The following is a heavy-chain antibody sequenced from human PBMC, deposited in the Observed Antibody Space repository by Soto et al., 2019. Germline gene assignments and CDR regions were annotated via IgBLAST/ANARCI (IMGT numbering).Heavy chain of an antibody. CDR2: ISSSSSYK. CDR1: GFTFSSYT. Sequence: EVQLVESGGGLVKPGGSLRLSCAASGFTFSSYTMNWVRQAPGKGLEWVSSISSSSSYKYYADSVKGRFTIPRDNAKNSLYLQINSLRVEDTAVYYCARGYSSGDYWGQGSLVTLSS. J-gene: IGHJ4*02. V-gene: IGHV3-21*01. CDR3: ARGYSSGDY. D-gene: IGHD6-19*01.